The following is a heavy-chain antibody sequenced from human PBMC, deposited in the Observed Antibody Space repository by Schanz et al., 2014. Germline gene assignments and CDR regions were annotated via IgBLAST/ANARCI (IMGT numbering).Heavy chain of an antibody. V-gene: IGHV4-34*01. CDR1: GVSFSGYY. CDR3: ARAARRTRVVPLYFDY. CDR2: INHGGST. D-gene: IGHD2-2*01. Sequence: QVQLQQWGAGLLKPSETLSLTCAVSGVSFSGYYWSWIRQPPGKGLEWIAEINHGGSTNYNPSLKSRVTISVDTSKNQFSLKLRSVTAADTAVYYCARAARRTRVVPLYFDYWGQGTLVTVSS. J-gene: IGHJ4*02.